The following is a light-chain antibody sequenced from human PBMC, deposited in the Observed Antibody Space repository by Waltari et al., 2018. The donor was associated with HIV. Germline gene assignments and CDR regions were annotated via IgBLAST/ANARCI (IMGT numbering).Light chain of an antibody. Sequence: QSVLTQPPSASGTPGQRVTISCSGSSSNTGTNYVYWYQQLPGTAPKLLIYRNKQRPSGVPDRFSGSKSGTSASLARCGRRSEDEADYYCAAWRDSLGAVIFGGGTKLTVL. CDR1: SSNTGTNY. CDR3: AAWRDSLGAVI. J-gene: IGLJ2*01. CDR2: RNK. V-gene: IGLV1-47*01.